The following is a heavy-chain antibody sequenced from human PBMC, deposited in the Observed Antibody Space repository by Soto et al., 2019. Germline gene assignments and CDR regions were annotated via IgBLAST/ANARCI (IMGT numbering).Heavy chain of an antibody. V-gene: IGHV3-23*01. J-gene: IGHJ3*02. CDR2: ILVGGSP. CDR1: GFICSSYD. Sequence: EVQMLESGGGLAQPGGSLRLSCAVSGFICSSYDMSWVRQAPGKGLEWVSTILVGGSPHYEDSVKGRFTISRDTSKNTVYLQMNSLTAGDTAVYYCAKATATSGGAFEIYGQGAMFTVSS. D-gene: IGHD1-1*01. CDR3: AKATATSGGAFEI.